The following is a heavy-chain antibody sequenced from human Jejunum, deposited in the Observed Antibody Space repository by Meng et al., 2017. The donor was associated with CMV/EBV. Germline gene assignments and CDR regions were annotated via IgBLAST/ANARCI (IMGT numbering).Heavy chain of an antibody. CDR3: ARWVDY. CDR2: INSNGSKT. CDR1: GFTLSRYW. Sequence: LSCAASGFTLSRYWMHWVRQAPGKGPVWVSHINSNGSKTNYADSVKGRFTISRDNAKNTVYLEMNSLRAEDTAVYYCARWVDYWGQGTLVTVSS. J-gene: IGHJ4*02. V-gene: IGHV3-74*01.